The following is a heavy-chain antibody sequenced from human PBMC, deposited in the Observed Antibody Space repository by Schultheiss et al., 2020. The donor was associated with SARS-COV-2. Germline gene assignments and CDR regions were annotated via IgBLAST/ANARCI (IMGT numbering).Heavy chain of an antibody. V-gene: IGHV3-74*01. CDR2: INSDGSST. Sequence: GESLKISCAASGFTFSSYWMHWVRQAPGKGLVWVSRINSDGSSTSYADSVKGRFTISRDNAKNSLYLQMNSLRAEDTAVYYCARDPSGYSGYDTRGYWGQGTLVTVSS. D-gene: IGHD5-12*01. J-gene: IGHJ4*02. CDR1: GFTFSSYW. CDR3: ARDPSGYSGYDTRGY.